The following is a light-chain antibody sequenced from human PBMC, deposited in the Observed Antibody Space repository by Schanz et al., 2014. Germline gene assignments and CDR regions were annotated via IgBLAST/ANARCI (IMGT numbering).Light chain of an antibody. V-gene: IGKV1-5*01. CDR1: QSIGNW. J-gene: IGKJ1*01. CDR3: QKYDRAPWT. CDR2: AAS. Sequence: DIQMTQSPSTLSASVGDRVTITCRASQSIGNWLAWYQQKPGKAPNLLIYAASSLQSGVPSRFSGSGSGTDFTLTVSSLQPEDVATYYCQKYDRAPWTFGQGTRVEIK.